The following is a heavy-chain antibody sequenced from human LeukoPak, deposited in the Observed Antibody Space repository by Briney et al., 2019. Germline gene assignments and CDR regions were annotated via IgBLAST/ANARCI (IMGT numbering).Heavy chain of an antibody. CDR2: INHSGST. CDR1: GVSFSGYY. Sequence: PSETLSLTCAVYGVSFSGYYWSWIRQPPGKGLEWVGEINHSGSTNYNPSLKSRVTISVDTSTNQFSLKLSSVTAADTAVYYCARERIYPRRAHFDYWGQGTLVTVSS. J-gene: IGHJ4*02. CDR3: ARERIYPRRAHFDY. D-gene: IGHD2-15*01. V-gene: IGHV4-34*01.